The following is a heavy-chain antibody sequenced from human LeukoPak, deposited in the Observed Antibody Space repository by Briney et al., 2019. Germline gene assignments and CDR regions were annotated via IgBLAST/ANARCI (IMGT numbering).Heavy chain of an antibody. J-gene: IGHJ5*02. Sequence: GGSLRLSCAASGFTFSSYSMAWVRLAPGKGLEWVSVIRGGADDTSYADSVKGRFTISRDNPKNTLFLQMDGLRVEDTAVYYCATSGFSGYDHPSWGQGTLVTVSS. D-gene: IGHD5-12*01. CDR3: ATSGFSGYDHPS. CDR1: GFTFSSYS. V-gene: IGHV3-23*01. CDR2: IRGGADDT.